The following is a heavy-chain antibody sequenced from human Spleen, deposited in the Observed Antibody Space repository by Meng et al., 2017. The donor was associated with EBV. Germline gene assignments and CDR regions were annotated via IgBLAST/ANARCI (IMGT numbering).Heavy chain of an antibody. D-gene: IGHD3-10*01. J-gene: IGHJ4*02. V-gene: IGHV4-4*02. CDR2: ISHSGSP. CDR1: NGSISSNKW. Sequence: HVQLHHSGPGLVELSVTRSLACAVFNGSISSNKWWSWGRQAPGKGLEWIGEISHSGSPNYNPSLKSRVTMSVDKSKNYFSLNLSSVTAADTAVYYCARDVFLYGSGFEDWGQGTLVTVSS. CDR3: ARDVFLYGSGFED.